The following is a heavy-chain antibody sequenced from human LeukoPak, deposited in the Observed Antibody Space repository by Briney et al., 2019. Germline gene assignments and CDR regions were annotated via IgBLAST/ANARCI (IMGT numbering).Heavy chain of an antibody. CDR3: AKDIHYYGSSGFDY. CDR2: ISWNSGSI. CDR1: GFTFDDYA. D-gene: IGHD3-22*01. V-gene: IGHV3-9*01. Sequence: GGSLRLSCAASGFTFDDYAMHWVRQAPGKGLEWVSGISWNSGSIGYADSVKGRFTISRDNAKNSLYLQMNSLRAEDTALYYCAKDIHYYGSSGFDYWGQGTLVTVSS. J-gene: IGHJ4*02.